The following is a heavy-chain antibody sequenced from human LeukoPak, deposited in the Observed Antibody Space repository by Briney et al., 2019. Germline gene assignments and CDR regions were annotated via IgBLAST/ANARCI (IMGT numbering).Heavy chain of an antibody. CDR3: ARDGVSSSPDFDY. V-gene: IGHV3-7*01. J-gene: IGHJ4*02. CDR1: GFTFGGYW. Sequence: GGSLRLSCGASGFTFGGYWMYWVRQAPGKGLKWVANIKYDGSEKNYVDSVKGRFTISRDNAKNSLYLQMNSLRAEDTAVYYCARDGVSSSPDFDYWGQGTLVTVSS. CDR2: IKYDGSEK. D-gene: IGHD6-6*01.